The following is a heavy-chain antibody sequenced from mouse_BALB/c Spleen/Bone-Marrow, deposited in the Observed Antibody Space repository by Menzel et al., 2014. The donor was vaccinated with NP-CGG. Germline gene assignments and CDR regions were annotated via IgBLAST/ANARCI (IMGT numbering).Heavy chain of an antibody. CDR3: ARNSDWFAY. V-gene: IGHV2-4-1*01. Sequence: VKLMESGPGLVQPSQSLSITCTVSGFSLTTYAVHWVRQSPGKGLEWLGVMWSGGNTDYNTAFISRLSITKANSNSQVFFKMNSLQADDSAIYYCARNSDWFAYWGQGTLVTVSA. CDR1: GFSLTTYA. J-gene: IGHJ3*01. CDR2: MWSGGNT.